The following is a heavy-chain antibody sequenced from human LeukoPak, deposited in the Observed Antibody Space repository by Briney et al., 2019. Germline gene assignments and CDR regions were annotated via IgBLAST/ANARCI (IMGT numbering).Heavy chain of an antibody. V-gene: IGHV1-18*01. J-gene: IGHJ4*02. CDR3: ARDGSISGYYDILTGMDVDY. D-gene: IGHD3-9*01. Sequence: ASVKVSCKASGYTFTSYGISWVRQAPGQGLEWMGWISAYNGNTNYAQKLQGGVTMTTDTSTSTAYMELRSLRSDDTAVYYCARDGSISGYYDILTGMDVDYWGQGTLVTVSS. CDR2: ISAYNGNT. CDR1: GYTFTSYG.